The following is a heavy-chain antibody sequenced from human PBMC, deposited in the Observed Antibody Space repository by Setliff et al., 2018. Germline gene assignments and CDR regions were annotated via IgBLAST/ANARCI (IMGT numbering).Heavy chain of an antibody. V-gene: IGHV1-24*01. CDR2: FDPEDGET. CDR3: ARVRGGVVTGTFDY. Sequence: ASVKVSWKVSGHTLTELSMHWVRQAPGKGLEWMGGFDPEDGETIYAQKFQGRVTMTEDTSTDTAYMELSSLRSEDTAVYYCARVRGGVVTGTFDYWGQEPWSPSPQ. CDR1: GHTLTELS. D-gene: IGHD1-7*01. J-gene: IGHJ5*01.